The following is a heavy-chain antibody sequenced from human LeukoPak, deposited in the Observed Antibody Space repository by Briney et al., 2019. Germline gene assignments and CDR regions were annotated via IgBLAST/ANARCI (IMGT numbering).Heavy chain of an antibody. Sequence: ASVKVSCKASGYTFTGYYMHWVRQAPGQGLEWMGWINPNSGGTNYAQKFQGRVTMTSDTSISTAYMELSRLRSDDTAVYYCARVELYDFWSGYYWSYYGMDVWGQGTTVTVSS. J-gene: IGHJ6*02. V-gene: IGHV1-2*02. CDR1: GYTFTGYY. CDR3: ARVELYDFWSGYYWSYYGMDV. CDR2: INPNSGGT. D-gene: IGHD3-3*01.